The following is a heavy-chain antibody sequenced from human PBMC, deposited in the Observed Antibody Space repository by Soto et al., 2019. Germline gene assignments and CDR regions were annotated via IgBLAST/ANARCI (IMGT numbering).Heavy chain of an antibody. CDR1: GGSISSSSYY. Sequence: PSETLSLTCTVSGGSISSSSYYWGWIRQPPGKGLEWIGSIYYSGSTYYNPSLKSRVTISVDTSKNQFSLKLSSVTAADTAVYYCARENYYGSGSYLAYYYYYYYYMDVWGKGTTVTVSS. V-gene: IGHV4-39*02. D-gene: IGHD3-10*01. CDR2: IYYSGST. J-gene: IGHJ6*03. CDR3: ARENYYGSGSYLAYYYYYYYYMDV.